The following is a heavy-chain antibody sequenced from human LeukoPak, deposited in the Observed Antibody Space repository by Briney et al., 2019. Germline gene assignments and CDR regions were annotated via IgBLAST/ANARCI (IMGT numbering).Heavy chain of an antibody. CDR2: ISAYNGNT. V-gene: IGHV1-18*01. CDR1: GYTFTSFG. CDR3: ARDLLRFLEWSDDAFDI. Sequence: ASVKVSCKASGYTFTSFGISWVRHAPGQGLGCMGWISAYNGNTNYAQKLQGRVTMTTDTSTSTAYMERRSLRSDDTAVYYCARDLLRFLEWSDDAFDIWGQGTMVTVSS. D-gene: IGHD3-3*01. J-gene: IGHJ3*02.